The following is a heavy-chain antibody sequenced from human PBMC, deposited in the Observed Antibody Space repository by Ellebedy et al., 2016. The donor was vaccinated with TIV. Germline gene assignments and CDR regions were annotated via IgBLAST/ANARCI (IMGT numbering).Heavy chain of an antibody. CDR3: ARGGTFSGLDV. D-gene: IGHD3-3*02. CDR2: FSVYTGDT. V-gene: IGHV1-18*01. Sequence: ASVKVSCXASGYTFINYDITWVRQAPGQGLEWMGGFSVYTGDTNYAQKVQGRVTMTTDASTSTVFMELSSLRSDDTAIYYCARGGTFSGLDVWGQGTTVTVSS. J-gene: IGHJ6*02. CDR1: GYTFINYD.